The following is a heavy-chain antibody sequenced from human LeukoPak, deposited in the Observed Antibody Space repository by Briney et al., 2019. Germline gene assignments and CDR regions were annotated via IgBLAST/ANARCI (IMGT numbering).Heavy chain of an antibody. CDR2: IYHSGST. J-gene: IGHJ6*03. CDR1: GGSISSGGYY. CDR3: ARDRFEYSSSYYYMDV. D-gene: IGHD6-6*01. Sequence: PSQTLSLTCTVSGGSISSGGYYWSWIRQSPGKGLEWIGYIYHSGSTYYNPSLKSRVTISVDRSKNQFSLKLSSVTAADTAVYYCARDRFEYSSSYYYMDVWGKGTTVTVSS. V-gene: IGHV4-30-2*06.